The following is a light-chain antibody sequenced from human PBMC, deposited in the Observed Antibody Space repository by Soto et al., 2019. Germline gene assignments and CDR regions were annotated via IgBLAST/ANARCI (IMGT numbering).Light chain of an antibody. CDR1: QSVSNW. Sequence: DIQMTQSPSTLSASVSERVTITCRASQSVSNWLAWYQQKPGKAPNLLIYDVSSLESGVPSRFSGSASGTEFILTITSLQPDDSATYYCQQYDSYSWTFGQGTKVDIK. V-gene: IGKV1-5*01. CDR3: QQYDSYSWT. J-gene: IGKJ1*01. CDR2: DVS.